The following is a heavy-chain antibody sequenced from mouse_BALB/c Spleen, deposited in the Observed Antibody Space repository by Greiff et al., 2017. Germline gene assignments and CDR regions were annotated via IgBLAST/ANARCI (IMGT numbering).Heavy chain of an antibody. D-gene: IGHD2-12*01. CDR3: TRDIVGYYAMDY. CDR2: ISSGGSYT. V-gene: IGHV5-6-4*01. CDR1: GFTFSSYT. Sequence: EVKLQESGGGLVKPGGSLKLSCAASGFTFSSYTMSWVRQTPEKRLEWVATISSGGSYTHYPDSVKGRFTISRDNAKNTLYLQMSSLKSEDTAMYYCTRDIVGYYAMDYWGQGTSVTVSS. J-gene: IGHJ4*01.